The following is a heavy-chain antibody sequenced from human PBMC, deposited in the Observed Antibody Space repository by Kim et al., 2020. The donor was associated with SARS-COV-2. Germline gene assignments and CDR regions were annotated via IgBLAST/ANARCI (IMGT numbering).Heavy chain of an antibody. D-gene: IGHD5-18*01. CDR1: GFTFSGYA. CDR2: ISGSGGST. J-gene: IGHJ6*03. Sequence: GGSLRLSCAASGFTFSGYAMSWVRQAPGKGLEWVSAISGSGGSTYYVDTVKGRFTISRDNSKNTLYVQMNSLRAEDTAVYYCAKSGYSYGYHYYYMDVWGKGTTVTVSS. V-gene: IGHV3-23*01. CDR3: AKSGYSYGYHYYYMDV.